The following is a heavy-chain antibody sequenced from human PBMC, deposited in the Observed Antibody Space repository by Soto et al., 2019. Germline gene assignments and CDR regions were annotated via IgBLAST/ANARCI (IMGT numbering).Heavy chain of an antibody. CDR3: ARDRMQQYVERFDF. Sequence: QVQLQESGPGLVKPSQTLPLICTVSGGSISSGAYYWNWIRQHPGKGLEWIGYIHYSGSTYYSPSPTNRVTRSLSTSKRRCSLKLSSVTATDTDVDYSARDRMQQYVERFDFWGQGTLVTVSS. CDR1: GGSISSGAYY. D-gene: IGHD6-13*01. J-gene: IGHJ4*02. CDR2: IHYSGST. V-gene: IGHV4-31*03.